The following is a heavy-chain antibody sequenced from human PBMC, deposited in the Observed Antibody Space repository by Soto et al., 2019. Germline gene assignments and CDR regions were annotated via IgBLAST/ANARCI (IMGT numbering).Heavy chain of an antibody. J-gene: IGHJ3*02. D-gene: IGHD2-15*01. V-gene: IGHV2-5*02. CDR3: AHSHIVVVVAATPDAFDI. Sequence: SGPTLVNPTQTLTLTCTFSGFSLSTSGVGVGWIRQPPGKALEWLALIYWDDDKRYSPSLKSRLTITKDTSKNQVVLTMTNMEPVDTATYYCAHSHIVVVVAATPDAFDIWGQGTMVTVSS. CDR1: GFSLSTSGVG. CDR2: IYWDDDK.